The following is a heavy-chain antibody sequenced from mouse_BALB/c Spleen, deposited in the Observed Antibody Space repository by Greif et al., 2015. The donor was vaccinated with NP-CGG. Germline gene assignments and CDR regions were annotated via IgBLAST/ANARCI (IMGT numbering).Heavy chain of an antibody. V-gene: IGHV14-3*02. Sequence: VQLQQSGAELVKPGASVRLSCTASGFNIQDTYMHWVKQRPEQGLEWIGRSDPANGNTRYDPKFQGKATITADTSSNPACLQLSSLTSEDTAVYFCARYVYYRSTFDYWGQGTTLTVSS. CDR2: SDPANGNT. CDR1: GFNIQDTY. D-gene: IGHD1-1*01. J-gene: IGHJ2*01. CDR3: ARYVYYRSTFDY.